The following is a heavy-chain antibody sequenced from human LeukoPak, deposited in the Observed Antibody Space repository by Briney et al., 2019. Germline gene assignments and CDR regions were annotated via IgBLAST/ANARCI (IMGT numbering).Heavy chain of an antibody. CDR2: ISYDGSSK. CDR3: AGAGRGAFDY. CDR1: GFTFSSYG. J-gene: IGHJ4*02. D-gene: IGHD3-10*01. Sequence: GGSLRLSCAASGFTFSSYGMHWVRQAPGKGLEWVAVISYDGSSKDYVDSVKGRFTISRDNSKNTLYLQMNSLRVEDTAVYYCAGAGRGAFDYWGLGTLVTVSS. V-gene: IGHV3-30*03.